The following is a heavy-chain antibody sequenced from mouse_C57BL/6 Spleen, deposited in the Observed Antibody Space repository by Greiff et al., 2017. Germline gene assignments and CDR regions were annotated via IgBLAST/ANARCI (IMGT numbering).Heavy chain of an antibody. CDR1: GFSLSTSGMG. D-gene: IGHD4-1*02. CDR2: IYWDDDK. J-gene: IGHJ4*01. CDR3: ARSPTGTWEYYAMDY. V-gene: IGHV8-12*01. Sequence: QVTLKESGPGILQSSQTLSLTCSFSGFSLSTSGMGVSWIRQPSGKGLEWLAHIYWDDDKRYNPSLKSRLTISKDTSRNQVFLKITSVDTADTATYYCARSPTGTWEYYAMDYWGQGTSVTVSS.